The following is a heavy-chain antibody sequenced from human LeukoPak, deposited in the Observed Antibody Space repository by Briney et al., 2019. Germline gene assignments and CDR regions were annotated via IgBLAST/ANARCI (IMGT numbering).Heavy chain of an antibody. V-gene: IGHV4-59*01. Sequence: SETLSLTCTVSGGSISSYYWSWIRQPPGKGLEWIGYIYYSGSTNYNPSLKSRVTISVDTSKNQFSLKLSSVTAADTAVYYCARGRGYCSSTSCSRVGMDVWGQGTMVTVSS. D-gene: IGHD2-2*01. J-gene: IGHJ6*02. CDR1: GGSISSYY. CDR2: IYYSGST. CDR3: ARGRGYCSSTSCSRVGMDV.